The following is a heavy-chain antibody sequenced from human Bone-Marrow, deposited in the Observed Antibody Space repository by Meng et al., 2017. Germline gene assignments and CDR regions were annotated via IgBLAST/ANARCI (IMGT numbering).Heavy chain of an antibody. D-gene: IGHD3-22*01. CDR2: IKQDGSEK. CDR1: GFTFSSYW. V-gene: IGHV3-7*01. J-gene: IGHJ6*02. CDR3: ARDRGPGYYDSSGYYFSALYYYYGMDV. Sequence: GESLKISCAASGFTFSSYWMSWVRQAPGKGLEWVANIKQDGSEKYYVDSVKGRFTISRDNAKNSLYLQMNSLRAEDTAVYYCARDRGPGYYDSSGYYFSALYYYYGMDVWGQGTTVTVSS.